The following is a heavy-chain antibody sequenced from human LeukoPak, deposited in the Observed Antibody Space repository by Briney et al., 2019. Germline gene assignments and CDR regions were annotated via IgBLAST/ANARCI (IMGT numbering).Heavy chain of an antibody. V-gene: IGHV3-74*01. D-gene: IGHD1-26*01. Sequence: GGSLRLSCAASGFTFSSYWMHWVRQAPGKGLVWVSRISGDGSSTTYADSVKGRFTISRDNAKNTLYLQMNSLRAEDTAVYCCTRGYSGSYRIDYWGQGSLVTVSS. J-gene: IGHJ4*02. CDR3: TRGYSGSYRIDY. CDR2: ISGDGSST. CDR1: GFTFSSYW.